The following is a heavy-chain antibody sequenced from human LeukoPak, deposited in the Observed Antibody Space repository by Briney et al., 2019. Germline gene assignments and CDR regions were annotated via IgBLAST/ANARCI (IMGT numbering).Heavy chain of an antibody. Sequence: PGGSLRLSCAASGFTFSSYSMNWVRQAPGKGLEWVSAISGSGGSTYYADSVKGRFTISRDNSKNTLYLQMNSLRAEDTAVYYCAKRIAVAGTGYYYGMDVWGQGTTVTVSS. CDR3: AKRIAVAGTGYYYGMDV. J-gene: IGHJ6*02. CDR1: GFTFSSYS. D-gene: IGHD6-19*01. CDR2: ISGSGGST. V-gene: IGHV3-23*01.